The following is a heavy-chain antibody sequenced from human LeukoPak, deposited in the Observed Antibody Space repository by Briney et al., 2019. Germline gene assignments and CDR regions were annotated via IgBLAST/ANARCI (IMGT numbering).Heavy chain of an antibody. J-gene: IGHJ3*02. Sequence: GGSLRLSCAASGFTFSDYILDWVRQAPGKGLEWVGRIRRGTNNYTTEYAASEKGRFIISRDDSKNSLYLHMNSLKTEDTAVYHCTRDGGDSTKTAFDMWGQGTMVTVSS. V-gene: IGHV3-72*01. CDR1: GFTFSDYI. CDR3: TRDGGDSTKTAFDM. D-gene: IGHD2/OR15-2a*01. CDR2: IRRGTNNYTT.